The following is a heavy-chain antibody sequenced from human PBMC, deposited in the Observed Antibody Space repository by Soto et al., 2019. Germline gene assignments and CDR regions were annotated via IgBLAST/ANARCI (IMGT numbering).Heavy chain of an antibody. V-gene: IGHV1-8*01. J-gene: IGHJ4*02. CDR1: GYTFTTYD. D-gene: IGHD2-21*01. CDR3: VRVFGSIDY. CDR2: MNPKSGYT. Sequence: QVQLVQSGAEVKKPGASVKVSCKASGYTFTTYDINWVRQATGQGLEWVGWMNPKSGYTGFAQKFQGRVSMTRDISISTAYMEMSSLRSEDTAVYYCVRVFGSIDYWGQGTLVTVSS.